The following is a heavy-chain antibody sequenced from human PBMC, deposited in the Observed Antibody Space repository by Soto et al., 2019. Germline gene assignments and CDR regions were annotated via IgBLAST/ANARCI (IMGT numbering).Heavy chain of an antibody. D-gene: IGHD2-8*01. CDR3: ARQSCTTTDCSSYFDN. CDR1: GYDFTRNW. Sequence: GEFLKISCWSSGYDFTRNWIGWVRQRPGKGLEWVGLVYPRGSDTRYSPSFRGHVYMSDNESVRPAYLQWTNLEAWDTAIYYCARQSCTTTDCSSYFDNWGQGTLVTVSS. V-gene: IGHV5-51*01. J-gene: IGHJ4*03. CDR2: VYPRGSDT.